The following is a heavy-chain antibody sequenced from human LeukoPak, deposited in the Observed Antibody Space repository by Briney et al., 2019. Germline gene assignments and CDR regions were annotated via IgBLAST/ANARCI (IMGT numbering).Heavy chain of an antibody. Sequence: NPSETLSLTCTAFGGFISSSSYYWGWLRQPPGKGLEWIASIYYSGSTYYNPSLKSRVTISVDTSKNQFSLKLSSVTAADTAVYYCARHNGNGGFDYWGQGNLVSVS. J-gene: IGHJ4*02. CDR2: IYYSGST. CDR1: GGFISSSSYY. CDR3: ARHNGNGGFDY. D-gene: IGHD1-1*01. V-gene: IGHV4-39*01.